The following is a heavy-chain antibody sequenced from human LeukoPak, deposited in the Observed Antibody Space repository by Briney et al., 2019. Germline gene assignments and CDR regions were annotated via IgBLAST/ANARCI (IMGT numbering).Heavy chain of an antibody. Sequence: GGSLRLSCAASGFTFRIYDMTWVRQAPGGGLEWGSTISNRSRSTYYADSVKGRFTTSRDNSKNTLYLQMNSLRAEDTALHYCAKPGKTSNYFFDSWGQGTLVTVSS. V-gene: IGHV3-23*01. CDR1: GFTFRIYD. CDR3: AKPGKTSNYFFDS. CDR2: ISNRSRST. D-gene: IGHD1-1*01. J-gene: IGHJ4*02.